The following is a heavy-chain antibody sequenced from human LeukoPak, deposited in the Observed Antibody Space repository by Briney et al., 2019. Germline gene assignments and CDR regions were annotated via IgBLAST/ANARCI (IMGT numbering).Heavy chain of an antibody. Sequence: SVKVSSKASGGTFIIYAISWVRQAPGQGLEWMGGIIPIFGTANYAQKFQGRVTITADEATSTAYMELRSLRSDYTAVYYCARVVGIWYVDAENWGQGTLVTVSS. D-gene: IGHD6-13*01. CDR3: ARVVGIWYVDAEN. CDR1: GGTFIIYA. CDR2: IIPIFGTA. J-gene: IGHJ4*02. V-gene: IGHV1-69*13.